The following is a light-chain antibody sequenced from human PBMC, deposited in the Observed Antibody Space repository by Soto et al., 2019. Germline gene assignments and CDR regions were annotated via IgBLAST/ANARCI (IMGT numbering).Light chain of an antibody. CDR2: DVS. V-gene: IGLV2-11*01. CDR1: SSDVGAYNY. Sequence: QSALTQPRSVSGSPGQSVTISCTGTSSDVGAYNYVSWYQQHPGKAPKLMTYDVSKRPSGVPDLFSGSKSGNTASLTISGLQAEDEADYYCCSYADNYSYVFGTGTKPTVL. CDR3: CSYADNYSYV. J-gene: IGLJ1*01.